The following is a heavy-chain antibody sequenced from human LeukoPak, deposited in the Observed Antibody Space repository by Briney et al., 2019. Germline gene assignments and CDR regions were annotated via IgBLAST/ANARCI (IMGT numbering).Heavy chain of an antibody. J-gene: IGHJ5*02. CDR1: GYTFTSYT. D-gene: IGHD3-3*01. CDR2: IIPILGIA. Sequence: SVKVSCKASGYTFTSYTISWVRQAPGQGLEWMGRIIPILGIANYAQKFQGRVTITADKSTSTAYMELSSLRSEDTAVYYCARDKYDFWSGYPDNWFDPWGQGTLVTVS. CDR3: ARDKYDFWSGYPDNWFDP. V-gene: IGHV1-69*04.